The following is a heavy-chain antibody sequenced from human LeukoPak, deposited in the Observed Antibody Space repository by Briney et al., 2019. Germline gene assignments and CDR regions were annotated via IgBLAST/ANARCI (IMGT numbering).Heavy chain of an antibody. V-gene: IGHV3-23*01. CDR1: GFTFSSYV. J-gene: IGHJ4*02. Sequence: GGSLRLPCAASGFTFSSYVMSWVRQAPGKGLEWVSAISGSGGSTYYADSVKGRPTISRDNSRNTVYLQMNRLRVEDTAVYYCARDPDTYGFDYWGQGVLVTVSS. CDR3: ARDPDTYGFDY. D-gene: IGHD5-18*01. CDR2: ISGSGGST.